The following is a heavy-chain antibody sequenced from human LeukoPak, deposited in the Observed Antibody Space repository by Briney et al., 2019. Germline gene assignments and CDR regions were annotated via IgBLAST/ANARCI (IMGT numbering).Heavy chain of an antibody. Sequence: GRSLRLSCAASGFTFSSYGMHWVRQAPGKGLEWVAVISYDGSNKYYADSVKGRFTISRDNSKNTLYLQMNSLRAEDTAVYYCARAAGGYGDYYFDYWGQGTLVTVSS. J-gene: IGHJ4*02. CDR1: GFTFSSYG. CDR3: ARAAGGYGDYYFDY. D-gene: IGHD4-17*01. CDR2: ISYDGSNK. V-gene: IGHV3-30*03.